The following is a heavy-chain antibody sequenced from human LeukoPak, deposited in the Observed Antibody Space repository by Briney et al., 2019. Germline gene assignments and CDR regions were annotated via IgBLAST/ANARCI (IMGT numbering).Heavy chain of an antibody. Sequence: GGSLRLSCAASGFPVSNKYMSWVRQAPGKGLEWVSVIYTGGDTYYADSVRGRFTIFRDTSKNTVNLQMNSLRAEDTALYYCAGGQKFTSGGFDDWGQGTLVTVSS. CDR1: GFPVSNKY. D-gene: IGHD6-19*01. V-gene: IGHV3-53*01. CDR2: IYTGGDT. J-gene: IGHJ4*02. CDR3: AGGQKFTSGGFDD.